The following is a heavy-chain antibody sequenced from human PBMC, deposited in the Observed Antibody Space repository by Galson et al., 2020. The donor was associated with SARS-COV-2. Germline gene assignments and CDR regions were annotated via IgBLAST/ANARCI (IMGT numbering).Heavy chain of an antibody. V-gene: IGHV1-18*01. J-gene: IGHJ4*02. CDR2: ISAYNGNT. CDR3: ARDTYYDILTGYYPLDY. CDR1: GYTFTSYG. D-gene: IGHD3-9*01. Sequence: ASVKVSCKASGYTFTSYGISWVRQAPGQGLAWMGWISAYNGNTNYAQKLQGRVTMTTDTSTSTAYMELRSLRSDDTAVYYCARDTYYDILTGYYPLDYWGQGTLVTVAS.